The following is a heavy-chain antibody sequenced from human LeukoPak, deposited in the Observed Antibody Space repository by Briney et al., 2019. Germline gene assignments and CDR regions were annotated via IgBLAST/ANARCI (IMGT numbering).Heavy chain of an antibody. CDR3: ASRTRYSGSYDFGY. J-gene: IGHJ4*02. Sequence: SVKVSCKASGYTFTSYGISWVRQAPGQGLEWMGGIIPIFGTANYAQKFQGRVTITADESTSTAYMELSSLRSEDTAVYYCASRTRYSGSYDFGYWGQGTLVTVSS. CDR1: GYTFTSYG. D-gene: IGHD1-26*01. CDR2: IIPIFGTA. V-gene: IGHV1-69*13.